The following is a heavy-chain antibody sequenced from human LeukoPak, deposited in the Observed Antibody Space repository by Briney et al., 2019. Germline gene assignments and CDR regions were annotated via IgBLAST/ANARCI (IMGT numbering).Heavy chain of an antibody. CDR1: GFTFDDYA. Sequence: SGGSLRLSCAASGFTFDDYAMHWVRQAPGKGLEWVSLISWDGGSTYYADSVKGRFTISRDNSKNSLYLQMNSLRAEDTALYYCAKDISLVNGFDPWGQGTLVTVSS. CDR3: AKDISLVNGFDP. CDR2: ISWDGGST. D-gene: IGHD2-8*02. J-gene: IGHJ5*02. V-gene: IGHV3-43D*03.